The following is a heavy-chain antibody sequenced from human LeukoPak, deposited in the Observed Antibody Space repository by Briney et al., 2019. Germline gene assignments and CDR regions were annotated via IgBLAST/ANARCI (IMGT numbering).Heavy chain of an antibody. J-gene: IGHJ6*03. D-gene: IGHD3-10*01. CDR1: GYTFTSYY. Sequence: ASVKVSCKASGYTFTSYYMHWVRQAPGQGLEWMGIINPSGGSTSYAQKFQGRVTMTRDMSTSTVYMQLNSLRSEDTAVYYCARRPSGFYYYYYMDVWGKGTTVTVSS. CDR2: INPSGGST. V-gene: IGHV1-46*01. CDR3: ARRPSGFYYYYYMDV.